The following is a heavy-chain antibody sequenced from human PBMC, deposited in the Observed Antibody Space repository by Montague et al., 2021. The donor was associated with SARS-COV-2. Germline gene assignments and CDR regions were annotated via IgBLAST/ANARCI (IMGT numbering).Heavy chain of an antibody. J-gene: IGHJ1*01. Sequence: PALVKPSQTLTLTCTFSGFSLSTSGVGVGWIRQPPGKALEWLALIYWDDDKRYSPSLKSRLTITKDTSKNQVVLTMTNVDPVDTATYYCAHRRGGFTTAYFHHWGQGTLVTVSS. D-gene: IGHD3-16*01. CDR1: GFSLSTSGVG. V-gene: IGHV2-5*02. CDR2: IYWDDDK. CDR3: AHRRGGFTTAYFHH.